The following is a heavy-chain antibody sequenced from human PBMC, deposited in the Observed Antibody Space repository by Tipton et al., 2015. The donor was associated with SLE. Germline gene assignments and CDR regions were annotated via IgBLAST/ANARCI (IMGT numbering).Heavy chain of an antibody. CDR1: GGSISSSNW. D-gene: IGHD1-7*01. V-gene: IGHV4-4*02. CDR2: IYHSGST. J-gene: IGHJ4*02. Sequence: TLSLTCAVSGGSISSSNWWSWVRQPPGKGLEWIGEIYHSGSTNYNPSLKSRVTISVDKSKNQFSLKLSSVTAADTAVYYWARSGPYWNYGHYFDYWGQGTLVTVSS. CDR3: ARSGPYWNYGHYFDY.